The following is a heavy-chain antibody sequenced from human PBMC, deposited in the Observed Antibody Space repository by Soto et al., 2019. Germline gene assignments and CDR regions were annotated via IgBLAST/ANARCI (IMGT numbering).Heavy chain of an antibody. D-gene: IGHD2-15*01. Sequence: ASVKVSCKASGYTFTSYGISWVRQAPGQGLEWMGWISAYNGNTNYAQELQGRVTMTTDTSTSTAYMELRSLRSDDTAVYYCARVPSRSYCSGGSCYLTDTAMVSYYYYSMDVWGQGTTVTVSS. J-gene: IGHJ6*02. V-gene: IGHV1-18*01. CDR3: ARVPSRSYCSGGSCYLTDTAMVSYYYYSMDV. CDR1: GYTFTSYG. CDR2: ISAYNGNT.